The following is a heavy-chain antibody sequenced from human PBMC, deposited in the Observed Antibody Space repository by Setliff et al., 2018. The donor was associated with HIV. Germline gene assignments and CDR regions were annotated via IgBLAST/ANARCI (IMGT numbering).Heavy chain of an antibody. CDR1: GGTFSSYS. CDR2: IIPIFNTA. J-gene: IGHJ6*02. CDR3: ARGSGGYCSGGSCYFGFGLAL. V-gene: IGHV1-69*13. Sequence: SVKVSCKASGGTFSSYSITWVRQAPGQGLEWMGGIIPIFNTANYAQKFQGRVTITADESTSAAYMELSSLGSEDTAVYYCARGSGGYCSGGSCYFGFGLALWGQGTTVTVSS. D-gene: IGHD2-15*01.